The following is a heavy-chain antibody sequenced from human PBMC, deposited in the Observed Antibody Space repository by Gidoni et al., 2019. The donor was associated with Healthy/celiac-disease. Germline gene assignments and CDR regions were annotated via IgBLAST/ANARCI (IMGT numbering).Heavy chain of an antibody. CDR1: GGSVSSVSYS. CDR3: ARGFHLRTEYYDFWSGWYYYYGMDV. Sequence: QVQLQESGPGLVKPSETLSPTCTVSGGSVSSVSYSWSWILQPPGKGLEWIGYIYYSGSTNYNPSLKSRVTISVDTSKNQFSLKLSSVTAADTAVYYCARGFHLRTEYYDFWSGWYYYYGMDVWGQGTTVTVSS. D-gene: IGHD3-3*01. V-gene: IGHV4-61*01. J-gene: IGHJ6*02. CDR2: IYYSGST.